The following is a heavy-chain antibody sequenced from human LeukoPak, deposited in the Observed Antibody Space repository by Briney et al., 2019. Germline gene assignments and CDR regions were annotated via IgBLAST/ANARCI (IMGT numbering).Heavy chain of an antibody. CDR3: ARDRGVDYCSGGSCSHYYYYMDV. D-gene: IGHD2-15*01. V-gene: IGHV1-2*02. CDR1: GYTFTGYY. CDR2: INPNSGGT. Sequence: ASVKVSCKASGYTFTGYYMHWVRQAPGQGLEWMGWINPNSGGTNYAQKFQGRVTMARDTSISTAYMELSRLRSDDTAVYYCARDRGVDYCSGGSCSHYYYYMDVWGKGTTVTISS. J-gene: IGHJ6*03.